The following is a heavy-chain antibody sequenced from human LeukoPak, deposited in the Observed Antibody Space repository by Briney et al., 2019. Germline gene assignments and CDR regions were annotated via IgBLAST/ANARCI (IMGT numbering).Heavy chain of an antibody. D-gene: IGHD3-10*01. CDR3: ATDRWAQGSFDY. Sequence: ASVKVSCKASGYTFTSYYMHWVRQAPGQGLEWMGIINPSGGSTSYAQKLQGRVTMTEDTSTDTAYMELSSLRSEDTAVYYCATDRWAQGSFDYWGQGTLATVSS. V-gene: IGHV1-46*01. CDR1: GYTFTSYY. CDR2: INPSGGST. J-gene: IGHJ4*02.